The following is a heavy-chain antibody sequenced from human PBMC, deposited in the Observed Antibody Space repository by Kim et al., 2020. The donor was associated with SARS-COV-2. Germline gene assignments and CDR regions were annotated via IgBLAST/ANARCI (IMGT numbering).Heavy chain of an antibody. CDR1: GFTFDDYA. D-gene: IGHD2-2*01. Sequence: GGSLRLSCAASGFTFDDYAMHWVRQAPGKGLEWVSGISWNSGSIGYADSVKGRFTISRDNAKNSLYLQMNSLRAEDTALYYCAKDGVPAATDYYYYYGMDVWGQGTTVTVSS. CDR2: ISWNSGSI. J-gene: IGHJ6*02. V-gene: IGHV3-9*01. CDR3: AKDGVPAATDYYYYYGMDV.